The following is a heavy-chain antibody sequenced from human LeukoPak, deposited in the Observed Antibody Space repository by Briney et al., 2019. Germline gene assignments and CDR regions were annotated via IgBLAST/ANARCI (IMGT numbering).Heavy chain of an antibody. Sequence: PSETLSLTCAVYGGSFSGYYWSWIRQPPGKGLEWTGEINHSGSTNYNPSLKSRVTISVDTSKNQFSLKLSSVTAADTAVYYCAGLKSKGYYYGMDVWGQGTTVTVSS. CDR3: AGLKSKGYYYGMDV. V-gene: IGHV4-34*01. CDR2: INHSGST. D-gene: IGHD3-16*01. CDR1: GGSFSGYY. J-gene: IGHJ6*02.